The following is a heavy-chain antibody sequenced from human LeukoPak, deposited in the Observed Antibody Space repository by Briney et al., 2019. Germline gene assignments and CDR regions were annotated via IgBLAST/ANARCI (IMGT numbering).Heavy chain of an antibody. CDR1: GASISSHY. J-gene: IGHJ5*02. D-gene: IGHD1-26*01. CDR3: AKIEVGRFDP. Sequence: SETLSLTCTVTGASISSHYWCWIRQTPGTGLEWIGDIYDRGSTTYNPSLKSRVTISVDTSRNQFSLNLRSVTAADTAVYYCAKIEVGRFDPWGQGTLVTVSS. V-gene: IGHV4-59*11. CDR2: IYDRGST.